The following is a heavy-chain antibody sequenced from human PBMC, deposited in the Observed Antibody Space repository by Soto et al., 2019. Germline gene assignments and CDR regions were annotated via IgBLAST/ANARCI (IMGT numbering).Heavy chain of an antibody. Sequence: SETLSLTCTVSGVSINDYYLSWMRQPPGKGLEWIAYIHYNGGTNYNPSLKSRVTISLDRSKNQFSLKLSSVTAADTAVYYCARGPSTSLIMPWFDPWGQGTLVTVYS. CDR2: IHYNGGT. CDR3: ARGPSTSLIMPWFDP. CDR1: GVSINDYY. V-gene: IGHV4-59*01. D-gene: IGHD2-2*01. J-gene: IGHJ5*02.